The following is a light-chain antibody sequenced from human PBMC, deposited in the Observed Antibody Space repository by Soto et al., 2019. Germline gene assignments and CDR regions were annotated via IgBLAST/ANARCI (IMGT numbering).Light chain of an antibody. Sequence: QYALTQPPSASGSPGQSVTISCTGTSSDVGGYNYVSWYQQHPGKAPKLMIYEVNKRPSGVPDRFSGSKSGNTASLTVSGLQAEDEADYYCSSYAGSSTFGVFGGGTKLTVL. CDR3: SSYAGSSTFGV. V-gene: IGLV2-8*01. J-gene: IGLJ2*01. CDR1: SSDVGGYNY. CDR2: EVN.